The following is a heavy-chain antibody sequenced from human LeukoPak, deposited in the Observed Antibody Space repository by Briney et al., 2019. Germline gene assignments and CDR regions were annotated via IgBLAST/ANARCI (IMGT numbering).Heavy chain of an antibody. CDR2: ISGSGGST. D-gene: IGHD3-3*01. J-gene: IGHJ4*02. V-gene: IGHV3-23*01. CDR3: AKGNDFWSGYPNNHFDY. CDR1: GFTFSSYA. Sequence: PGASLRLSCAASGFTFSSYAMSWVRQAPGKGLEWVSAISGSGGSTYYADSVKGRFTISRDNSKNTLYLQMNSLRAEDTAVYYCAKGNDFWSGYPNNHFDYWGQGTLVTVSS.